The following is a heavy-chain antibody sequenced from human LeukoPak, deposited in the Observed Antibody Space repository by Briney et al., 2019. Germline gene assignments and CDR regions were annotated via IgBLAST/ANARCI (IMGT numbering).Heavy chain of an antibody. D-gene: IGHD3-22*01. CDR3: AKVSNYYDSSGYYLDDAFDI. J-gene: IGHJ3*02. V-gene: IGHV3-7*03. Sequence: GGSLRLSCSASGFTFSTYWMSWVRQAPGKGLEWVANMRRDGNEIYYLDSVRGRFTISRDNSKNTLYLRMNSLRAEDTAVYYCAKVSNYYDSSGYYLDDAFDIWGQGTMVTVSS. CDR2: MRRDGNEI. CDR1: GFTFSTYW.